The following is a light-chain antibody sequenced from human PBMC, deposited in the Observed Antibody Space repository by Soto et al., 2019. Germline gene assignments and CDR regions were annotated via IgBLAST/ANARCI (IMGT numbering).Light chain of an antibody. CDR1: QSVSSSY. CDR3: QQYHNWHPIT. J-gene: IGKJ5*01. Sequence: PGERVTLSCRASQSVSSSYLTWYQQKPGQAPRLLIYGASTRATGIPARFSGSGSGTEFTLTLSSLQSEDFAFYYCQQYHNWHPITFGQGTRLEIK. CDR2: GAS. V-gene: IGKV3D-15*01.